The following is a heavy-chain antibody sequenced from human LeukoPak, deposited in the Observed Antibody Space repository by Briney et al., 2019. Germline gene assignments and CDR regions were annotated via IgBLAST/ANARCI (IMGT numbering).Heavy chain of an antibody. CDR3: ARERQDTILHSGAFDI. D-gene: IGHD2-21*01. J-gene: IGHJ3*02. V-gene: IGHV3-30-3*01. CDR2: IVSVGGIT. CDR1: GFTFSSYF. Sequence: GGSLRLSCAASGFTFSSYFMRWVRQAPGKGLEWVADIVSVGGITFYAESVKGRFTISRDNSKNTLYLQMNSLRAEDTAVYFCARERQDTILHSGAFDIWGQGTMVTVSS.